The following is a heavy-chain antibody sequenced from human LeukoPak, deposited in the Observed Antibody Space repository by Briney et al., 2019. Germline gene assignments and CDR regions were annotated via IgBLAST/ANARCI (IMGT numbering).Heavy chain of an antibody. CDR3: ARMSNSDAFDI. Sequence: GGSLRLSCAASGFTFSSYSMNWVRQAPGKGLEWVSSISNSSSYIYYADSVKGRFTISRDNAKNSLYLQMNSLRAEDTAVYYCARMSNSDAFDIWGQGTMVTVSS. CDR2: ISNSSSYI. V-gene: IGHV3-21*01. CDR1: GFTFSSYS. D-gene: IGHD4-11*01. J-gene: IGHJ3*02.